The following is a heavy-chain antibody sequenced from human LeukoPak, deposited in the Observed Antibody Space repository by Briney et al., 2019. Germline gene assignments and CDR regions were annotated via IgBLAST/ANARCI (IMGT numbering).Heavy chain of an antibody. D-gene: IGHD6-13*01. CDR2: ISYDGSNK. CDR1: GFTFSSYA. CDR3: AREVLAAAGYMDV. J-gene: IGHJ6*03. Sequence: GRSLRLSCAASGFTFSSYAMHWVRQAPGKGLEWVAVISYDGSNKYYADSVKGRFTISRDNSKNTLYLQMNSLRAEDTAVYYCAREVLAAAGYMDVWGKGTTITVSS. V-gene: IGHV3-30-3*01.